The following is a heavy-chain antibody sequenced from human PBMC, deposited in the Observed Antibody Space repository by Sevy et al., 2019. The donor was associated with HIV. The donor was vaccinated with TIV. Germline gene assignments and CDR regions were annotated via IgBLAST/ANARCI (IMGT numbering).Heavy chain of an antibody. D-gene: IGHD6-19*01. CDR2: ISSSGSS. Sequence: SETLCLTCSVSGASISGYYWSWIRQPPGKGLEWIGYISSSGSSKYNPSLKSRVTISIDTSKNQFSLNLSSVTAADTAVYYCARPYSSGWFATFDIWGQGTMVTVSS. J-gene: IGHJ3*02. CDR1: GASISGYY. CDR3: ARPYSSGWFATFDI. V-gene: IGHV4-59*12.